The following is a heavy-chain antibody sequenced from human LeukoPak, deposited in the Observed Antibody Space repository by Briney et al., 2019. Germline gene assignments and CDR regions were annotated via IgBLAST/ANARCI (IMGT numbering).Heavy chain of an antibody. CDR3: ARDLPPVRDGYTSAFDY. CDR2: IYSGGST. CDR1: GFTFTNYA. Sequence: GGSLRLSCAASGFTFTNYAMSWVRQAPGKGLEWVSVIYSGGSTYYADSVKGRFTISRDNSKNTLYLQMNSLRAEDTAVYYCARDLPPVRDGYTSAFDYWGQGTLVTVSS. D-gene: IGHD5-24*01. J-gene: IGHJ4*02. V-gene: IGHV3-66*01.